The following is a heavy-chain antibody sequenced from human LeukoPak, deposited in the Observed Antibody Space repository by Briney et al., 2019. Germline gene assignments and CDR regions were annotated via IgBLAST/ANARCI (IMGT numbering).Heavy chain of an antibody. CDR1: GGSIRSYF. CDR2: IYYNGST. V-gene: IGHV4-59*01. CDR3: ARSNGKTYVDYFDP. Sequence: SETLSLTCTVSGGSIRSYFWTWIRQPPGKGLEWIGYIYYNGSTNFNPSLKSRVTISVDTSNNQFSLKMSAVTAADTAVYYCARSNGKTYVDYFDPWGQGTLVTVSS. D-gene: IGHD2-8*01. J-gene: IGHJ5*02.